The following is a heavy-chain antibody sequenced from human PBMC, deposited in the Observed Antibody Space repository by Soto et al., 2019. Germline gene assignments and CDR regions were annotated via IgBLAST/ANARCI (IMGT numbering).Heavy chain of an antibody. Sequence: RDPPDKILEMIGNISYSGSTNYTPYVQSRVTISVDTSTNLFYMKLTTVTAEDTAVYYCARGGDGYNFGAVYWGQGTPVTVSS. J-gene: IGHJ4*02. V-gene: IGHV4-59*01. CDR2: ISYSGST. D-gene: IGHD2-21*01. CDR3: ARGGDGYNFGAVY.